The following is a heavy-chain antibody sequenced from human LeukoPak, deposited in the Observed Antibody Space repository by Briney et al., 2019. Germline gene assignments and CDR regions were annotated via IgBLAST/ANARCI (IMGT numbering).Heavy chain of an antibody. CDR1: GGSISSYY. Sequence: SETLSLTCTVSGGSISSYYWSWIRQPPGKGLEWIGYIYYSGSTNYNPSLKSRVTISVDTSKNQFSLKLSSVTAADTAVYYCARVGVVAAKGWFDPWGQGTLVTVSS. CDR2: IYYSGST. V-gene: IGHV4-59*01. CDR3: ARVGVVAAKGWFDP. D-gene: IGHD2-15*01. J-gene: IGHJ5*02.